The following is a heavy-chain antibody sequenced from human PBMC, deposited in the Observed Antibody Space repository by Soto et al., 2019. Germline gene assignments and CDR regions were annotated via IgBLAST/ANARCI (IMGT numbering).Heavy chain of an antibody. D-gene: IGHD1-1*01. Sequence: PGGSLRLSCAASGFTFDDYAMHWVRQAPGKGLEWVSGISWNSGSIGYADSVKGRFTISRDNAKNSLYLQMNSLRAEDTALYYCAKGKRSSHYGMDVWGQGTTVTVSS. V-gene: IGHV3-9*01. CDR2: ISWNSGSI. CDR3: AKGKRSSHYGMDV. CDR1: GFTFDDYA. J-gene: IGHJ6*02.